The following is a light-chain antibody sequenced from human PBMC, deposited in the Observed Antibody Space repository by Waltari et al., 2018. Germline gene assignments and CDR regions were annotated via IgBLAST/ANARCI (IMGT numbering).Light chain of an antibody. Sequence: DILMTQSPSTLSASVGDRVTITCRASQSIKTSLAWYQQKPGKAPKLLIYGASTLESGVPGRFSGTGSGTEFTLTISSLQPDDFATYYCQRYNSYANTFGQGTKVDIK. CDR2: GAS. CDR1: QSIKTS. J-gene: IGKJ2*01. CDR3: QRYNSYANT. V-gene: IGKV1-5*01.